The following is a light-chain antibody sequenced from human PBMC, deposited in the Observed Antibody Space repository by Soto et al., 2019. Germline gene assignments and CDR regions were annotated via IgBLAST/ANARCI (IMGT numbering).Light chain of an antibody. Sequence: DVQRTQSPSSLSASVGDRVTITCQASQDISNYLNWYQQKPGKAPKLLIYDASNLETGVPSRFSGSGSGTDFTFTISSLQPEDIATYYCQQYDSVPLTFGGGTKVDIK. V-gene: IGKV1-33*01. CDR1: QDISNY. J-gene: IGKJ4*01. CDR2: DAS. CDR3: QQYDSVPLT.